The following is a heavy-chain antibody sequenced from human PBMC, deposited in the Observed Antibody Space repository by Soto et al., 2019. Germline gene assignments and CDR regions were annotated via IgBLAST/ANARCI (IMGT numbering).Heavy chain of an antibody. Sequence: PSETLSLTCAVSSGSLSSSNWWSWVRQPPGKGLEWIGEIYHSGSTNYNPSLKSRVTISVDKSKNQFSLKLSSVTAADTAVYYCAASGYYDKPFDYWGQRTLVTISS. CDR2: IYHSGST. J-gene: IGHJ4*01. V-gene: IGHV4-4*02. CDR3: AASGYYDKPFDY. CDR1: SGSLSSSNW. D-gene: IGHD3-3*01.